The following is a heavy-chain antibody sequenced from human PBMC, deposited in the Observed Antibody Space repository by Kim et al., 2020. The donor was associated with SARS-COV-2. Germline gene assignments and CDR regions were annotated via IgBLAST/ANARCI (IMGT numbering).Heavy chain of an antibody. V-gene: IGHV1-46*01. D-gene: IGHD1-7*01. J-gene: IGHJ4*02. CDR3: ARVSIADLNSFFDY. Sequence: AQKFQGRVTMTRDTSTSTVYMELSSLRSEDTAVYYCARVSIADLNSFFDYWGQGTLVTVSS.